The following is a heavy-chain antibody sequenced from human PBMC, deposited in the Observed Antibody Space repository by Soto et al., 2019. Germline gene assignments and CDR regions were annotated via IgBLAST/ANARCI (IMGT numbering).Heavy chain of an antibody. CDR3: ARVLTYYYDSSGFDY. CDR2: IWYDGSNK. J-gene: IGHJ4*02. V-gene: IGHV3-33*01. D-gene: IGHD3-22*01. CDR1: GFTFSSYG. Sequence: GGSLRLSCAASGFTFSSYGMHWVRQAPGKGLEWVAVIWYDGSNKYYADSVKGRFTISRDNSKNTLYLQMNSLRAEDTAVYYCARVLTYYYDSSGFDYWGQGTLVTVSS.